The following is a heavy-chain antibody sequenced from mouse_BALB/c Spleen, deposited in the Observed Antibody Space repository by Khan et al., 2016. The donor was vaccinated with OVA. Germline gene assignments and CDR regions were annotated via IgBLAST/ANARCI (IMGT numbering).Heavy chain of an antibody. CDR1: GFTFSSFV. V-gene: IGHV5-9-1*01. D-gene: IGHD2-1*01. CDR2: ISSAGTYT. J-gene: IGHJ3*01. CDR3: ANGNYGWFAY. Sequence: EVELVESGGDLVKTGGSLKLSCAASGFTFSSFVMSWVRQTPEKRLEWVATISSAGTYTYYLDSVQGRFTISRDNAKNTLYLQMNSLRSEDTAMYYCANGNYGWFAYWGQGTLVTVSA.